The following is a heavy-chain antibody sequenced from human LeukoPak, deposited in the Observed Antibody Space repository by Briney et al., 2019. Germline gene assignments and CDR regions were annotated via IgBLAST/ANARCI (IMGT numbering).Heavy chain of an antibody. CDR2: IFYSGTT. D-gene: IGHD3-22*01. Sequence: PSETLSLTCTVSGGSISNNGYHWGWIRQPPGKGLEWIGRIFYSGTTYYSPSLKSRLTISLDTSQSQFSLKLSSVTAADTAVYYCARLYYDSSGYYPHGYFDYWGQGTLVTVSS. CDR1: GGSISNNGYH. CDR3: ARLYYDSSGYYPHGYFDY. V-gene: IGHV4-39*07. J-gene: IGHJ4*02.